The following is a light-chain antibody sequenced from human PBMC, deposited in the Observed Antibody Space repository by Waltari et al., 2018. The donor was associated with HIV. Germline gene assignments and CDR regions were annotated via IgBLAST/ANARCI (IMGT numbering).Light chain of an antibody. CDR3: GTWDNSLKTVV. Sequence: QSVLTQPPSVSAAPGQTVSISCSGFSSNIGNNFVSWYHQLPGKAPKLLIFDNNKRPSGIPDRVSASKSGTSATLAITGRQTGDEGDYYCGTWDNSLKTVVFGGGTKVTVL. J-gene: IGLJ2*01. CDR2: DNN. V-gene: IGLV1-51*01. CDR1: SSNIGNNF.